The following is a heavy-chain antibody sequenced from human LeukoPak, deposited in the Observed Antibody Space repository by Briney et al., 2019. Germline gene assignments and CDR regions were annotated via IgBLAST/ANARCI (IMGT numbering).Heavy chain of an antibody. CDR2: YSGTT. D-gene: IGHD1-26*01. J-gene: IGHJ3*02. Sequence: YSGTTYYNPALKSRVTIPVDRSTNQFSLRLSSVTAADTAIYYCARIISDNGGSYHDAFEIWGRGTMVTVSS. CDR3: ARIISDNGGSYHDAFEI. V-gene: IGHV4-39*07.